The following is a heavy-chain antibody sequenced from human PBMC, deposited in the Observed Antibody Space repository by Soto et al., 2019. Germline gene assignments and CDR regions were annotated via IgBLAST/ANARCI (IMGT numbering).Heavy chain of an antibody. V-gene: IGHV1-3*01. D-gene: IGHD2-2*01. Sequence: ASVKVSCKASGYTFTSYAMHWVRQAPGQRLEWMGWINAGNGNTKYSQKFQGRVTITRDTSASTAYMELRSLRSDDTAVYYCARIVLVPAAGYYYGMDVWGQGTTVTVSS. CDR3: ARIVLVPAAGYYYGMDV. J-gene: IGHJ6*02. CDR2: INAGNGNT. CDR1: GYTFTSYA.